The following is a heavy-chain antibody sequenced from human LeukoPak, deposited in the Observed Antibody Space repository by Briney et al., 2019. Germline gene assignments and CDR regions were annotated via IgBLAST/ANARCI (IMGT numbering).Heavy chain of an antibody. CDR1: GFTFSSYA. CDR3: ARGAPRGSQGWFDP. Sequence: GGSLRLSCAASGFTFSSYAMSWIRQPPGKGLEWVSAISGSGGSTYYADSVKGRFTISRDNSKNTLYLQMNSLRAEDTAVYYCARGAPRGSQGWFDPWGQGTLVTVSS. V-gene: IGHV3-23*01. CDR2: ISGSGGST. J-gene: IGHJ5*02. D-gene: IGHD1-26*01.